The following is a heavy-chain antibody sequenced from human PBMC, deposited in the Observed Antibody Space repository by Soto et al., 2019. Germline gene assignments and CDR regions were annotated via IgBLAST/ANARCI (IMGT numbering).Heavy chain of an antibody. Sequence: SVKVSCKASGGTFSSYAISWVRQAPGQGLEWMGGIIPIFGTANYAQKFQGRVTITADESTSTAYMELSSLRSEDTAVYYCASDPGVVDTAMVDFDYWGQGTLVTVSS. J-gene: IGHJ4*02. CDR1: GGTFSSYA. CDR3: ASDPGVVDTAMVDFDY. D-gene: IGHD5-18*01. CDR2: IIPIFGTA. V-gene: IGHV1-69*13.